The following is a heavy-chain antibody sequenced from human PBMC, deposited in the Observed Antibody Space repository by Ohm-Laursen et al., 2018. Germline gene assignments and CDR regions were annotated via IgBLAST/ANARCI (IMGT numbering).Heavy chain of an antibody. CDR1: GDSINNYY. CDR3: ARGRIDRVSFDY. J-gene: IGHJ4*02. D-gene: IGHD1-14*01. V-gene: IGHV4-4*07. Sequence: GTLSLTCTVSGDSINNYYWSWIRQPAGKGLEWIGRMYATGSSNYNPSLNSRVTMSVDTSRNQFSLKLTSVTAADTAVYYCARGRIDRVSFDYWGQGTLVTVSS. CDR2: MYATGSS.